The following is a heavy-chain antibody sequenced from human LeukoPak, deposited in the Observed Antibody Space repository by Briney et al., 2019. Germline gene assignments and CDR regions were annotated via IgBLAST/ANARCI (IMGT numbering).Heavy chain of an antibody. J-gene: IGHJ4*02. D-gene: IGHD3-10*02. Sequence: GESLKISCKGSGYSFTNYWIGWVRQMPGKGLEWMGIIYPGDSDTRYIPSFQGQVTISADKSINTAYLQWSSLKASDTAMYFCARHSVRRTYYFDYWAQGTLVTVSS. CDR3: ARHSVRRTYYFDY. CDR2: IYPGDSDT. V-gene: IGHV5-51*01. CDR1: GYSFTNYW.